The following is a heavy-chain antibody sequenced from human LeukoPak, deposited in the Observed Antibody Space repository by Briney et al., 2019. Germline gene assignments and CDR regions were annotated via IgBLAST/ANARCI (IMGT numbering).Heavy chain of an antibody. V-gene: IGHV3-33*06. J-gene: IGHJ6*03. Sequence: GRSLRLSCAASGFTFSSYGMHWVRQAPGKGLEWVAVIWYDGSNKYYADSVKGRFTISRDNSKNTLYLQMNSLRAEDTAVYYCAKDSHIVVVAGVDSHMDVWGKGTTVTVSS. CDR3: AKDSHIVVVAGVDSHMDV. D-gene: IGHD2-15*01. CDR1: GFTFSSYG. CDR2: IWYDGSNK.